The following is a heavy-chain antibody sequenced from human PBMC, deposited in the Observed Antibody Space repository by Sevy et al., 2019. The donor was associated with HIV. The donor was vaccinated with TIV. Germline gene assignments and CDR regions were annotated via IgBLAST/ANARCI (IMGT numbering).Heavy chain of an antibody. CDR2: LSDSGVST. Sequence: GGSLRLSSAASGFTSSSYAMSWVRQPPGRGLEWVSTLSDSGVSTYYADSVKGRFTISRDNSKNILYLQMNSLRAEDTAVYYCARDRATSATGTLFDYWGQGTLVTVSS. CDR1: GFTSSSYA. D-gene: IGHD3-9*01. CDR3: ARDRATSATGTLFDY. J-gene: IGHJ4*02. V-gene: IGHV3-23*01.